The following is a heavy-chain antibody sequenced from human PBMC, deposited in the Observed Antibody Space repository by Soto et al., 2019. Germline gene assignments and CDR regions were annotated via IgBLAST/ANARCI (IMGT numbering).Heavy chain of an antibody. V-gene: IGHV1-69*02. CDR1: GGTFNSYD. CDR2: IIPSLGIP. J-gene: IGHJ3*01. Sequence: QVQLVQSGAEVKKPGSSVKVSCKASGGTFNSYDIHWVRQAPGQGLEWMGRIIPSLGIPNYAQALQGRLTITANVATRTAYMELTNLKSGDTAIYYCARRPSAFDVWGQGTVVTVSS. CDR3: ARRPSAFDV.